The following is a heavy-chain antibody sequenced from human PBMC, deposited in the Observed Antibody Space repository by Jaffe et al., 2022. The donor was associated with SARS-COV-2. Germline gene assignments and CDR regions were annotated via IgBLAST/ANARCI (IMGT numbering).Heavy chain of an antibody. J-gene: IGHJ4*02. D-gene: IGHD3-10*01. V-gene: IGHV3-23*04. Sequence: EVQLVESGGGLVQPGGSLRLSCAASGFTFSSYAMSWVRQAPGKGLEWVSAISGSGGSTYYADSVKGRFTISRDNSKNTLYLQMNSLRAEDTAVYYCAKGLNGIMVRGVIVVGAFDYWGQGTLVTVSS. CDR2: ISGSGGST. CDR3: AKGLNGIMVRGVIVVGAFDY. CDR1: GFTFSSYA.